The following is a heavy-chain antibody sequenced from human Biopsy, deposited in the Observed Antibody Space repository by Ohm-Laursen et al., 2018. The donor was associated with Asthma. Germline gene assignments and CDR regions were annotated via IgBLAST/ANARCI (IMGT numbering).Heavy chain of an antibody. CDR1: KFIFRNYA. CDR3: AKRRGYSDLTDFDH. V-gene: IGHV3-30-3*02. J-gene: IGHJ4*02. Sequence: SLRLSCAASKFIFRNYAMHWVRQAPGKGLEWVAVVSYDGGVVHYADSMKGRFTISRDNAKSTLYLQMNRLRTDDTAVYFCAKRRGYSDLTDFDHWGQGTLVTVSS. CDR2: VSYDGGVV. D-gene: IGHD3-3*01.